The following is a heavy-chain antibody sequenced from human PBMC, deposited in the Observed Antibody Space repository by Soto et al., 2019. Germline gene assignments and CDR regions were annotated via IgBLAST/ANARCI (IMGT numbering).Heavy chain of an antibody. Sequence: QVQLQESGPGLVKPSETLSLTCTVSGGSISTYYWNWIRQSAGKGLEWIGRVYISGSTNYHPSLKSRVALSVDTSNNQFSLKVTSVTAAYTAVYYCARGVRDVFDIWGEGTMVTVSS. D-gene: IGHD2-2*01. J-gene: IGHJ3*02. CDR3: ARGVRDVFDI. CDR2: VYISGST. CDR1: GGSISTYY. V-gene: IGHV4-4*07.